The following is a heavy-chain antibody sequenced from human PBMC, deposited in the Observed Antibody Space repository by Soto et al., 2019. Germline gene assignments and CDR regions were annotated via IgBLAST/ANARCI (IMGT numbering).Heavy chain of an antibody. J-gene: IGHJ4*02. Sequence: GESLKISCKGSGYSFSSYWIAWVRQMPGKGLEWMGIIFPADSDTKYSPSFQGQVTISADKSISTAYLQWSSLKASDTAMYYCASSVVVPSTMNYFDYWGQGSLVTVSS. D-gene: IGHD2-15*01. V-gene: IGHV5-51*01. CDR2: IFPADSDT. CDR3: ASSVVVPSTMNYFDY. CDR1: GYSFSSYW.